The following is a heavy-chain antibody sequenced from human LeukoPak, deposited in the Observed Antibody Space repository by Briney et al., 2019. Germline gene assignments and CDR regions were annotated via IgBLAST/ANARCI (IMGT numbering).Heavy chain of an antibody. CDR1: GYTFTGYY. J-gene: IGHJ4*02. Sequence: ASVKVFCKASGYTFTGYYMHWVRQAPGQGLEWMGWINPNSGGTNYAQKFQGRVTMTRDTSISTAYMELSRLRSDDTAVYYCARVAYYYDSSGYYWGQGTLVTVSS. CDR3: ARVAYYYDSSGYY. CDR2: INPNSGGT. V-gene: IGHV1-2*02. D-gene: IGHD3-22*01.